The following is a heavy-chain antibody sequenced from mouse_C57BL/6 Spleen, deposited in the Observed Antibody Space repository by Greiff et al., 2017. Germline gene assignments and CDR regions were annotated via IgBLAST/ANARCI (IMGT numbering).Heavy chain of an antibody. Sequence: EVKLVESEGGLVQPGSSMKLSCTASGFTFSDYYMAWVRQVPEKGLEWVANINYGGSSTYYLDSLKSRFIISRDNAKNILYLQMSSLKSEDTATYYCARGYGAWFAYWGQGTLVTVSA. J-gene: IGHJ3*01. V-gene: IGHV5-16*01. CDR2: INYGGSST. CDR1: GFTFSDYY. D-gene: IGHD1-1*01. CDR3: ARGYGAWFAY.